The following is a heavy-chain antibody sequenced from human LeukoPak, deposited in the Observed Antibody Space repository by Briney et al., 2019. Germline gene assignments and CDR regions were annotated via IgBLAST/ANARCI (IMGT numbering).Heavy chain of an antibody. D-gene: IGHD2-15*01. CDR1: GGSISSYY. Sequence: PSETLSLTCTVSGGSISSYYWSWIRQPPGKGLEWIGYIYYSGSTIYNPSLKSRVTMSVDTSKNQFSLKLSSVTAADTAVYYCARGYCSGGSCYSSPGVWGKGATVTVSS. J-gene: IGHJ6*04. CDR3: ARGYCSGGSCYSSPGV. V-gene: IGHV4-59*08. CDR2: IYYSGST.